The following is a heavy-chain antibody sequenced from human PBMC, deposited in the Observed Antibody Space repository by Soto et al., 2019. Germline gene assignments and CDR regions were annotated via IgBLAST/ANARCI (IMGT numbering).Heavy chain of an antibody. J-gene: IGHJ5*02. V-gene: IGHV3-74*01. D-gene: IGHD3-16*02. CDR1: GFTFSAYW. CDR3: ARVALGSYHWFDP. Sequence: EVQLMQSGGGLVQPGGSLRLSCAASGFTFSAYWMHWVRQAPGKGLVWVSRINTDGSTTSYSASVKGRFTISRDNAKNTLYLQMNSLSVEDTAVYYCARVALGSYHWFDPWGQGTLVTVSS. CDR2: INTDGSTT.